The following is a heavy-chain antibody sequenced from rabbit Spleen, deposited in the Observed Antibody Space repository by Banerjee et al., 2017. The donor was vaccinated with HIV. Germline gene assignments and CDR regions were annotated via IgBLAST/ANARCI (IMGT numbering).Heavy chain of an antibody. CDR2: ILTGGGNT. Sequence: QEQLEESGGDLVKPEGSLTLTCTASGFSFSSSYWICWVRQAPGKGLEWIGCILTGGGNTYYANWAKGRFTISKTSSTTVTLQMTSLTAADTATYFCARDTSSSFSSYGMDLWGPGTLVTVS. CDR1: GFSFSSSYW. V-gene: IGHV1S45*01. D-gene: IGHD1-1*01. CDR3: ARDTSSSFSSYGMDL. J-gene: IGHJ6*01.